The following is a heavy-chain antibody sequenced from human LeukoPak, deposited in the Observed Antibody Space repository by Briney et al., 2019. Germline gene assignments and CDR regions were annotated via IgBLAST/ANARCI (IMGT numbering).Heavy chain of an antibody. V-gene: IGHV1-69*06. J-gene: IGHJ4*02. D-gene: IGHD5-12*01. CDR2: IIPIFGTA. Sequence: SVKVSCKASGGTFSSYAISWVRQAPGQGLEWMGGIIPIFGTANYAQKFQGRVTITADKSTSTAYMELSSLRSEDTAVYYCARSGAYSGYDSSNFDYWGQGTLVTVSS. CDR1: GGTFSSYA. CDR3: ARSGAYSGYDSSNFDY.